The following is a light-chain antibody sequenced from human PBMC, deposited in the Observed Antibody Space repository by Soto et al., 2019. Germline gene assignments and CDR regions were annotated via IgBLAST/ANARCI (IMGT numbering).Light chain of an antibody. Sequence: QSVLTQPPSASGSPGQSVTISCTGTSSDVGGYNYVSWYQHHPGKAPKLMIYEVSKRPSGVPDRFSGSKSGNTASLTVSGLQAEDEADYYCSSYAGSNNRYVFGTGTK. V-gene: IGLV2-8*01. CDR2: EVS. CDR1: SSDVGGYNY. CDR3: SSYAGSNNRYV. J-gene: IGLJ1*01.